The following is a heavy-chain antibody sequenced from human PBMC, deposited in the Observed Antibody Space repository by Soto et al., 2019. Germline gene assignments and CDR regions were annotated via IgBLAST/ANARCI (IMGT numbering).Heavy chain of an antibody. V-gene: IGHV1-46*01. CDR1: GYTFSNYY. J-gene: IGHJ4*02. CDR2: INPNGDTT. CDR3: AREGATAAKMFDY. D-gene: IGHD2-2*01. Sequence: ASVKVSCKASGYTFSNYYMHWVRHAPGQGLEWMGGINPNGDTTYYAQKFLGRLTVTRDTSTSTVYMELSSLRSEDTAVYSCAREGATAAKMFDYWGQGTLVTVSS.